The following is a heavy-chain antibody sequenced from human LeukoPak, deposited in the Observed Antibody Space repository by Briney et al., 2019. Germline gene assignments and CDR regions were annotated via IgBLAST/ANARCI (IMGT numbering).Heavy chain of an antibody. CDR1: GFTFDDYA. D-gene: IGHD3-22*01. CDR3: AKGTGYDSSGYYYFDY. V-gene: IGHV3-9*01. Sequence: PGRSLRLSCAASGFTFDDYAMHWVRQAPGKGLEWVSGISWNSGSIGYADSVKGRFTISRDNAKSSLYLQMNSLRAEDTALYYCAKGTGYDSSGYYYFDYWGQGTLVTVSS. CDR2: ISWNSGSI. J-gene: IGHJ4*02.